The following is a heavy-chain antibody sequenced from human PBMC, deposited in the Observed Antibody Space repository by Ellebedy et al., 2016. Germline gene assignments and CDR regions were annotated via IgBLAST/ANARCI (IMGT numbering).Heavy chain of an antibody. CDR2: IYWDDDK. Sequence: SGPTLVKPTQTLTLTCTFSGFSLSTSGVGVGWIRQPPGKALEWLALIYWDDDKRYSPSLKSRLTITKDTSKNQVVLTMTSMDPADTATYYCAHCSGVQLWFGELFPFDYWGQGTLVTVSS. CDR1: GFSLSTSGVG. V-gene: IGHV2-5*02. D-gene: IGHD3-10*01. CDR3: AHCSGVQLWFGELFPFDY. J-gene: IGHJ4*02.